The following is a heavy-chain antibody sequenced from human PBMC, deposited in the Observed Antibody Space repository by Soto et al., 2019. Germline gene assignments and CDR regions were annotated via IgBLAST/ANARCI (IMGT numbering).Heavy chain of an antibody. CDR3: ASALSGDYVGFDY. CDR1: GASISRDDYY. J-gene: IGHJ4*02. V-gene: IGHV4-31*03. D-gene: IGHD3-3*01. CDR2: IYSSGNS. Sequence: QVQLQEGGPGLVMPSQTLSLTCSVSGASISRDDYYWSWIRQHPGKGLEWIAYIYSSGNSYYNPSLCSRVAISLDTSKNQFSLRLSSVTAADTGVYYCASALSGDYVGFDYWGQGTPATVSS.